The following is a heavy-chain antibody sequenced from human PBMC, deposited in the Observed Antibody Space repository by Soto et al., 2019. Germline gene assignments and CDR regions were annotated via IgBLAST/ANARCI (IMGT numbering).Heavy chain of an antibody. D-gene: IGHD3-22*01. CDR1: GYSFTSYW. Sequence: RGESLKISCKGSGYSFTSYWIGWVRQMPGKGLGWMGIIYPGDSDTRYSPSFQGQVTISADKSISTAYLQWSSLKASDTAMYYCARVGRYDSSGAWHYYYYGMDVWGQGTTVTVSS. J-gene: IGHJ6*02. V-gene: IGHV5-51*01. CDR2: IYPGDSDT. CDR3: ARVGRYDSSGAWHYYYYGMDV.